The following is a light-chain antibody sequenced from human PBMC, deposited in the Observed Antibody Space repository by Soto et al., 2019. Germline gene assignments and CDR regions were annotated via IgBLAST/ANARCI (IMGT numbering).Light chain of an antibody. CDR2: GAS. CDR1: QSVSSN. CDR3: HQYSSWPPGQT. V-gene: IGKV3-15*01. Sequence: EVVMTQSPATLSVSPGERATLSCRASQSVSSNLAWYQQKPSQAPRLLIYGASTRATGIPARFSGSGSGTEFTLTISSLQSEDFAVYYCHQYSSWPPGQTFGQGTKVEIK. J-gene: IGKJ1*01.